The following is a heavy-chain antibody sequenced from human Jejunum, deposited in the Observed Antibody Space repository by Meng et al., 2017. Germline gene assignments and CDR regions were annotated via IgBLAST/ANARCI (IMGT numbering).Heavy chain of an antibody. CDR1: GGSISSTTTS. CDR2: IYYSGST. D-gene: IGHD1/OR15-1a*01. J-gene: IGHJ4*02. Sequence: QVHLQQVGAGLLKPSETLSLTCTVSGGSISSTTTSWGWIRQPPGKTLEWTGSIYYSGSTHYNPSLKRRVFVSIDTSKDQFPLKLTSAAAADTAIYYCARNRTQGFFDIWSQGTLVTVSS. CDR3: ARNRTQGFFDI. V-gene: IGHV4-39*01.